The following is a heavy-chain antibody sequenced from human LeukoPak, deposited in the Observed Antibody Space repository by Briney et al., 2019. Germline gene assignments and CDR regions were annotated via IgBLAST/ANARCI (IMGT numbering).Heavy chain of an antibody. CDR1: GFTFSSYA. D-gene: IGHD4-11*01. Sequence: PGGSLRLSCAASGFTFSSYAMHWVRQAPGKGLEYVSAISSNGGSTYYANSVKGRFTISRDNSKNTLYLQMGSLRAEDMAVYYCARDLRGSNSLGYWGQGTLVTVSS. CDR2: ISSNGGST. V-gene: IGHV3-64*01. J-gene: IGHJ4*02. CDR3: ARDLRGSNSLGY.